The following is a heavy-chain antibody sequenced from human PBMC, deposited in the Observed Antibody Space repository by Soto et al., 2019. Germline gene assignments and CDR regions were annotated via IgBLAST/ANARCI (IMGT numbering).Heavy chain of an antibody. D-gene: IGHD2-21*02. Sequence: QVQLVQSGAEVKKPGSSVKVSCKASGGTFSSYAISWVRQAPGQGLEWMGGIIPIFGTANYAQKFQGRVTITADEPTSTDHMELSSLRSEDTAVYYCARDKLAYCGGDCYSLAFDIWGQGTMVTVSS. J-gene: IGHJ3*02. V-gene: IGHV1-69*12. CDR1: GGTFSSYA. CDR3: ARDKLAYCGGDCYSLAFDI. CDR2: IIPIFGTA.